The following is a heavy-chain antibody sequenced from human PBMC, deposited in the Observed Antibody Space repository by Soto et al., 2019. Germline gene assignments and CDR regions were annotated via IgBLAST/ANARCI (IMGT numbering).Heavy chain of an antibody. V-gene: IGHV3-30*18. CDR3: AKQGGRFGELLFDY. D-gene: IGHD3-10*01. Sequence: QVQLVESGGGVVQPGRSLRLSCAASGFTFSSYGMHWVRQAPGKGLEWVAVISYDGSNKYYADSVKGRFTISRDNSKNTLYLQMNSLRAEDTAVYCCAKQGGRFGELLFDYWGQGTLVTVSS. CDR2: ISYDGSNK. CDR1: GFTFSSYG. J-gene: IGHJ4*02.